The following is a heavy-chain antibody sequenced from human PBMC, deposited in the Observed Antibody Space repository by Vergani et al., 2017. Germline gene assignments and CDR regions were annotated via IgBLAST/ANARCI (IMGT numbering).Heavy chain of an antibody. Sequence: EVQLVQSGAEVKKPGVSLSLPSLLSGYSFPLSCLLWVPHTPGKGLVSMAAIYPSDSYTNYSPSFQGHVTISADKSISTAYLQWSSLKASDTAMYYCARRGYYYGSGTIDYWGQGTLVTVSS. J-gene: IGHJ4*02. CDR3: ARRGYYYGSGTIDY. D-gene: IGHD3-10*01. V-gene: IGHV5-10-1*03. CDR2: IYPSDSYT. CDR1: GYSFPLSC.